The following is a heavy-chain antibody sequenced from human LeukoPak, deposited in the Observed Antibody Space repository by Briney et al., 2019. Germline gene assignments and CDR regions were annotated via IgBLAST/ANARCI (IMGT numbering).Heavy chain of an antibody. V-gene: IGHV5-51*01. CDR3: ARHVASSTWSTFDY. CDR2: IYPGDSQI. D-gene: IGHD6-13*01. J-gene: IGHJ4*02. CDR1: GYSFTSLW. Sequence: GESLKISCQGSGYSFTSLWIGWVRQTPEGGLEWMGIIYPGDSQIKYSSSFQGQVTISVDKSISTAYLQWSSLKASDTAIYYCARHVASSTWSTFDYWGQGTPVTVSS.